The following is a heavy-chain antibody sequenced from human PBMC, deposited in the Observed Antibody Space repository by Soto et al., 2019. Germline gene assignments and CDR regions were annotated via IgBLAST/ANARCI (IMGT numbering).Heavy chain of an antibody. Sequence: EVQLVESGGGLVQPGGSLRLSCEASAFTLSSYWMSWVRQAPGKGLEWVANIKPDGSEKYYVDSGKGRFTISRDNTKNSLYLQMSTLGPEDTAIYYCARDYEFGFDIWGQGTLVTVSS. CDR3: ARDYEFGFDI. CDR1: AFTLSSYW. D-gene: IGHD3-22*01. CDR2: IKPDGSEK. J-gene: IGHJ3*02. V-gene: IGHV3-7*01.